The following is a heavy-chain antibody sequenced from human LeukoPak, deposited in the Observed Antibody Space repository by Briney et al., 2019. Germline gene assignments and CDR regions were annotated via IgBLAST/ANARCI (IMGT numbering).Heavy chain of an antibody. CDR2: IIPIFGTA. CDR1: GGTFSSYA. V-gene: IGHV1-69*05. J-gene: IGHJ4*02. Sequence: ASVKVSCKAAGGTFSSYAISWVRQAPGQGLEWMGGIIPIFGTANYEQKFQSRVTITTDESPHTAYMELSSLRSEETAVYYCARVSGHCSSTSCYHFDYWGQGTLVTVSS. D-gene: IGHD2-2*01. CDR3: ARVSGHCSSTSCYHFDY.